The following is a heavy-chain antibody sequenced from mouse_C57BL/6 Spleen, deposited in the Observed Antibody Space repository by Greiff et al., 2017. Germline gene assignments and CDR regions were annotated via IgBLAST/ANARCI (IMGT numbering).Heavy chain of an antibody. J-gene: IGHJ2*01. CDR3: TRVYYYGSSYFDY. V-gene: IGHV6-6*01. Sequence: EVMLVESGGGLVQPGGSMKLSCAASGFTFSDAWMDWVRQSPEKGLEWVAEIRNKANNHATYYAESVKGRFTISRDDSKSSVYLQMNSLRAEDTGIYYCTRVYYYGSSYFDYWGQGTTLTVSS. D-gene: IGHD1-1*01. CDR2: IRNKANNHAT. CDR1: GFTFSDAW.